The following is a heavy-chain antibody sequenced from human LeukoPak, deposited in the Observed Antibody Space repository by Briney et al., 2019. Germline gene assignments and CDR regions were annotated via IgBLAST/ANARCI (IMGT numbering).Heavy chain of an antibody. CDR1: GFTFSSYG. D-gene: IGHD6-19*01. CDR2: ISGSSTYI. J-gene: IGHJ4*02. V-gene: IGHV3-21*01. CDR3: ARALEPSIAVIDY. Sequence: PGGSLRLSCAASGFTFSSYGMHWVRQTPGKGLDWVSSISGSSTYIYYADSVKGRFTISRDNAKNSLYLQMNSLRAEDTAVYYCARALEPSIAVIDYWGQGTLVTVSS.